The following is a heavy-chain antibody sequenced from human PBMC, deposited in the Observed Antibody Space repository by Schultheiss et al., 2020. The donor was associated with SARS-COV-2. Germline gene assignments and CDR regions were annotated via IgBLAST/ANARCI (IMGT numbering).Heavy chain of an antibody. CDR2: ISGSGGST. D-gene: IGHD6-13*01. V-gene: IGHV3-23*01. Sequence: GESLKISCAASGFTFSSYAMSWVRQAPGKGLEWVSAISGSGGSTYYADSVKGRFTISRDNSKNTLYLQMNSLRAEDTAVYYCAKASIAAAGLFDYWGQGTLVTVSS. J-gene: IGHJ4*02. CDR3: AKASIAAAGLFDY. CDR1: GFTFSSYA.